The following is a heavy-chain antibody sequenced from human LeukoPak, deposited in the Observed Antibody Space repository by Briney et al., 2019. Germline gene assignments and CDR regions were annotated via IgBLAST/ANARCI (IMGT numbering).Heavy chain of an antibody. CDR1: GYSFMTYW. D-gene: IGHD3-22*01. V-gene: IGHV5-51*01. CDR3: ARLSMIDTFDI. Sequence: GESLKISCQASGYSFMTYWIGWVRQMPGKGLEWMAIIYPEDSDTKYSPSFQDQVTISADKSINTAYLHWRSLKASDTAMYYCARLSMIDTFDIWGLGTVVTVSS. CDR2: IYPEDSDT. J-gene: IGHJ3*02.